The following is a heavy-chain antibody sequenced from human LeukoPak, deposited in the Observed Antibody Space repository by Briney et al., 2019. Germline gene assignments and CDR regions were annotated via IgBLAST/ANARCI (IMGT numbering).Heavy chain of an antibody. CDR3: ARGGGAYLVLSYFDY. V-gene: IGHV4-4*08. CDR1: GGSISSYY. Sequence: SETLSLTCTVSGGSISSYYWSWIRQPPGKGLEWIGRIYTSGSTNYNPSLKSRVTISVDTSKNQFSLKLSSVTAADTAVYYCARGGGAYLVLSYFDYWGQGTLVTVSS. CDR2: IYTSGST. J-gene: IGHJ4*02. D-gene: IGHD3-10*01.